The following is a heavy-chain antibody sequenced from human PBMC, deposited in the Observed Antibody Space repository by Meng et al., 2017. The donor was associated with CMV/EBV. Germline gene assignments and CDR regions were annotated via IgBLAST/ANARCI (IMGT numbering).Heavy chain of an antibody. V-gene: IGHV3-11*01. CDR1: GFTFSDYY. J-gene: IGHJ6*02. CDR3: ARELVAQPYYYYGMDV. CDR2: ISISGSTI. D-gene: IGHD2-8*02. Sequence: GESLKISCAASGFTFSDYYMSWIRQAPGKGLEWVSYISISGSTIYYADSVKGRFTISRDNAKNSLYLQMNSLRAEDTAVYYCARELVAQPYYYYGMDVWGQGTTVTVSS.